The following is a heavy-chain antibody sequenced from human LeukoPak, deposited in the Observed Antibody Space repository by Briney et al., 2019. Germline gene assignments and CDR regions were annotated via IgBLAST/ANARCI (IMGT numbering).Heavy chain of an antibody. Sequence: GASVKVSCKASGYTFTGYYMHWVRQAPGQGLEWMGWINPNSGGTNYAQKFQGRVTMTRDTSISTAYMELSRLRSDDTAVYYCARQAHTVTLYNWFDPWGQGTLVTVSS. V-gene: IGHV1-2*02. CDR2: INPNSGGT. CDR1: GYTFTGYY. CDR3: ARQAHTVTLYNWFDP. D-gene: IGHD4-17*01. J-gene: IGHJ5*02.